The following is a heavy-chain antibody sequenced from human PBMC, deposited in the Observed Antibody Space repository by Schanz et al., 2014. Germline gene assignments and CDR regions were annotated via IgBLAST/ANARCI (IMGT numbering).Heavy chain of an antibody. D-gene: IGHD4-17*01. Sequence: QVQLQESGPGLVKPSQTLSLTCTVSGGSVSSGGDYWSWIRQHPGKGLEWIGEINQSGTTNYNPSLKSRVTISMHTSKNQFSLKLSSVTAADTAVYYCARDRGHGDLPGDIWGQGTMVTVSS. V-gene: IGHV4-31*03. CDR1: GGSVSSGGDY. CDR3: ARDRGHGDLPGDI. J-gene: IGHJ3*02. CDR2: INQSGTT.